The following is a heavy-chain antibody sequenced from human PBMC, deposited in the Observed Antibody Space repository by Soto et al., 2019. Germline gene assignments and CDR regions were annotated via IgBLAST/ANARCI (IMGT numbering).Heavy chain of an antibody. CDR3: ARGGYHKETGQYYYGMDV. V-gene: IGHV1-8*01. Sequence: QVQLVQSGAEVKKPGASVKVSCKASGYTFTSYDINWVRQATGQGLEWMGWLNPNSGNTGYAQKFQGRVTMTRNTSISTAYMELSSMRSEDTAVYYCARGGYHKETGQYYYGMDVWGQGTTVTVSS. J-gene: IGHJ6*02. CDR1: GYTFTSYD. D-gene: IGHD2-2*01. CDR2: LNPNSGNT.